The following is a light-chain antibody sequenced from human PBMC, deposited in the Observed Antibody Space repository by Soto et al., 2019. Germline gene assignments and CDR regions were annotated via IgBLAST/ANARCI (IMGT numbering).Light chain of an antibody. J-gene: IGKJ1*01. CDR2: ATA. CDR3: HQYNTWHQWT. CDR1: QSVGGN. Sequence: EIVMTQSPATLSVSPGEIAALSCRASQSVGGNLAWYQQKPGQPPRLLIYATASRPTGIPAKFSGSGSGTEFTLTSSSLQAEDFAVYYCHQYNTWHQWTLGLGTQEEVK. V-gene: IGKV3-15*01.